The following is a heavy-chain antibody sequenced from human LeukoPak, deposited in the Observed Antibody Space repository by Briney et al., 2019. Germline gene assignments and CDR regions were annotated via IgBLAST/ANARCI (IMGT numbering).Heavy chain of an antibody. CDR1: GGSISSGSYY. CDR3: ATQYYQISYMDV. V-gene: IGHV4-61*02. CDR2: IYTSGST. J-gene: IGHJ6*03. D-gene: IGHD2-2*01. Sequence: KPSETLSLTCTVSGGSISSGSYYWSWIRQPAGKGLEWIGRIYTSGSTNYNPSLKSRVTISVDTSKNQFSLKLSSVTAADTAVYYCATQYYQISYMDVWGKGTTVTVSS.